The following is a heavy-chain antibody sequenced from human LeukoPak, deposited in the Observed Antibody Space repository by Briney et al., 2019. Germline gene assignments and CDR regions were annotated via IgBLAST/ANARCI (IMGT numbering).Heavy chain of an antibody. CDR1: GFTFSSYS. CDR2: ISSSSYI. J-gene: IGHJ4*02. D-gene: IGHD3-9*01. CDR3: AKVPDILTGYYYSDY. Sequence: SGGSLRLSCAASGFTFSSYSMNWVRQAPGKGLEWVSSISSSSYIYYADSVKGRFTISRDNSKNTLYLQMNSLRAEDTAVYYCAKVPDILTGYYYSDYWGRGTLVTVSS. V-gene: IGHV3-21*04.